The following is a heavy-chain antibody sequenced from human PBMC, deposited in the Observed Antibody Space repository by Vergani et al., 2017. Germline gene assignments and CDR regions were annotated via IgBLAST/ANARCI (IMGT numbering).Heavy chain of an antibody. CDR2: IRHDGIT. Sequence: QAQLQQWGAGLLKPSETLSLTCAIYGGSFNDYWWTWIRQPQGKGLEWIGEIRHDGITHYSPSLKSRVTISIDTSTHQFSLNLRSVTAADTAVYYCAREGYCTNGVCFTLFDVWGQGALVTVSS. CDR3: AREGYCTNGVCFTLFDV. J-gene: IGHJ4*02. D-gene: IGHD2-8*01. V-gene: IGHV4-34*01. CDR1: GGSFNDYW.